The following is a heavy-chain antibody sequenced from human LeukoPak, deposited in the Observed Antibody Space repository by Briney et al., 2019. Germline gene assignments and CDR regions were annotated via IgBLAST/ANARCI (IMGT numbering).Heavy chain of an antibody. Sequence: ASVKVSCKASGYTFTGYYMHWARQAPGQGLEWMGRINPDSGGTNYAQKFQGRVTMTRDTSISTAYMELSRLRSDDTAVYYCARGRMIGAFDIWGQGTMVTVSS. V-gene: IGHV1-2*06. D-gene: IGHD3-22*01. CDR1: GYTFTGYY. CDR2: INPDSGGT. CDR3: ARGRMIGAFDI. J-gene: IGHJ3*02.